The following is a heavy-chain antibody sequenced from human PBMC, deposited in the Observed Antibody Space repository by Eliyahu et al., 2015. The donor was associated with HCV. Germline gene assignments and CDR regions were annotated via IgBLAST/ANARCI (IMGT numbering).Heavy chain of an antibody. V-gene: IGHV3-53*01. Sequence: APGKGLEWVSVIYSGGSTYYADSVKGRFTISRDNSKNTLYLQMNSLRAEDTAVYYCAIPYYYDSSGLDYWGQGTLVTVSS. CDR3: AIPYYYDSSGLDY. J-gene: IGHJ4*02. CDR2: IYSGGST. D-gene: IGHD3-22*01.